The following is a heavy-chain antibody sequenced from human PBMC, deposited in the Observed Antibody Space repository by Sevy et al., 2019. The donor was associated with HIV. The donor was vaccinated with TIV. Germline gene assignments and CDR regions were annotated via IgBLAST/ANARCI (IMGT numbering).Heavy chain of an antibody. CDR2: FDPEDGET. J-gene: IGHJ3*02. CDR1: GYTLTELS. Sequence: ASVKVSCKVSGYTLTELSMHWVRQAPGKGLEWMGGFDPEDGETIYAQKFQGRVTMTEDTSTDTAYMELSSLRSEDTAVYYCATDHSSGDSCLSAFDIWGQGTMVTVSS. V-gene: IGHV1-24*01. D-gene: IGHD2-15*01. CDR3: ATDHSSGDSCLSAFDI.